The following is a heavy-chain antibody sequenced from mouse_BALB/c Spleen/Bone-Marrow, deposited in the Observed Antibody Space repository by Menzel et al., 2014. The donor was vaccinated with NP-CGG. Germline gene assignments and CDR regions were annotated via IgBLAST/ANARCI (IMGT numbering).Heavy chain of an antibody. CDR2: IDTSDSYT. J-gene: IGHJ4*01. V-gene: IGHV1-69*01. D-gene: IGHD2-4*01. CDR3: ARGGDDFSLDY. Sequence: VQLQESGTELVMPGASVKMSCKASGYAFTDRWIHWVKQRPGQGLEWIGAIDTSDSYTNYNQKFKGKATLTVDESFSTAYIHLSSLTSEDSAVYYCARGGDDFSLDYWGQRTSVTVSS. CDR1: GYAFTDRW.